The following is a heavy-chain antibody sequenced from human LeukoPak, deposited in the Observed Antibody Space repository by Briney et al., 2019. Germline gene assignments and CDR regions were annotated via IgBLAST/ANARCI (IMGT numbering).Heavy chain of an antibody. CDR2: INPNSGGT. Sequence: VASVKVSCKASGYTFTGYYMHWVRQAPGQGLEWMGWINPNSGGTNYAKKFQGRVTMTRDTSISTAYMELSRLRSDDTAVYYCARDNGYGSGSYYLIDYWGQGTLVTVSS. CDR1: GYTFTGYY. V-gene: IGHV1-2*02. D-gene: IGHD3-10*01. J-gene: IGHJ4*02. CDR3: ARDNGYGSGSYYLIDY.